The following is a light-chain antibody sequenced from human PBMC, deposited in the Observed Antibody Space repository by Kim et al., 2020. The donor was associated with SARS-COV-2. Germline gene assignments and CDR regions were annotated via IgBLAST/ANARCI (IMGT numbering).Light chain of an antibody. V-gene: IGLV3-25*03. J-gene: IGLJ2*01. CDR2: KDS. CDR3: QSADSSGTYVV. Sequence: PGQTARITCSGDALQKQYAYWYPAKQGQAPVLVIYKDSERPSGIPERFSGSSSGTTVTLTISGVQAEDEADYYCQSADSSGTYVVFGGGTQLTVL. CDR1: ALQKQY.